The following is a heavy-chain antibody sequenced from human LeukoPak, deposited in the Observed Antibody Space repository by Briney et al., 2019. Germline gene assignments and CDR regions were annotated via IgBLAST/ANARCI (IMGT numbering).Heavy chain of an antibody. CDR1: GYSFTSYW. CDR2: IYPGDSDT. V-gene: IGHV5-51*01. D-gene: IGHD6-13*01. Sequence: GESLKISCKGSGYSFTSYWIGWVRQMPGKGLEWMGIIYPGDSDTRYSPSFQGQVTISADKSISTAYLQWSSLTASDTAMYYCARLGSVAAAGYYMDVWGKGTTVTVSS. J-gene: IGHJ6*03. CDR3: ARLGSVAAAGYYMDV.